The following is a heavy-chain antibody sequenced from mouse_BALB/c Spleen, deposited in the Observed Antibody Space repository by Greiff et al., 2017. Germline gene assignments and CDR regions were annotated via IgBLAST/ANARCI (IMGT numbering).Heavy chain of an antibody. V-gene: IGHV2-6-5*01. CDR3: AKHGHGSSPYAMDY. Sequence: VKLVESGPGLVAPSQSLSITCTVSGFSLTDYGVSWIRQPPGKGLEWLGVIWGGGSTYYNSALKSRLSISKDNSKSQVFLKMNSLQTDDTAMYYCAKHGHGSSPYAMDYWGQGTSVTVSS. CDR1: GFSLTDYG. D-gene: IGHD1-1*01. J-gene: IGHJ4*01. CDR2: IWGGGST.